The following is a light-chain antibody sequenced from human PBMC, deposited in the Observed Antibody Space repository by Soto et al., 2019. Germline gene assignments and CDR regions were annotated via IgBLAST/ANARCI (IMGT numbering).Light chain of an antibody. CDR3: QQYNDNWPT. Sequence: EIVMTQSPATLSVSPGERATLSCRASQSVRTNLAWYQHKPGQSPRLLIYGASNRATGFPARFSGSGSGTEFTLTINGLQSEDFAVYYCQQYNDNWPTFGQGTK. CDR2: GAS. J-gene: IGKJ1*01. CDR1: QSVRTN. V-gene: IGKV3-15*01.